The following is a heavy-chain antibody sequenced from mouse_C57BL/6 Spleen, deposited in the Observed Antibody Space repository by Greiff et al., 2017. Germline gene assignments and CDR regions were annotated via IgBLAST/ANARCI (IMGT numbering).Heavy chain of an antibody. Sequence: QVQLQQPGAELVKPGASVKLSCKASGYTFTSYWMQWVKQRPGQGLEWIGEIDPSDSYTNYNQKFKGKATLTVDTSSSTAYMQLSSLTSEDSAVYHCARSNGSLYYFDYWGQGTTLTVSS. V-gene: IGHV1-50*01. CDR3: ARSNGSLYYFDY. CDR1: GYTFTSYW. CDR2: IDPSDSYT. J-gene: IGHJ2*01. D-gene: IGHD1-1*01.